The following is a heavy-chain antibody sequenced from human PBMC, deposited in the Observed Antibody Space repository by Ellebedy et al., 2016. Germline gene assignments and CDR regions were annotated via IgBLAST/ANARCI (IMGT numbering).Heavy chain of an antibody. J-gene: IGHJ6*03. D-gene: IGHD4-11*01. CDR3: AKGRPISNYPFRYYYYYYMDL. CDR1: GFTGSV. Sequence: LSLTCXASGFTGSVMSWVRQAPGTGLEWVSGISGSGSSTHYADSVKGRFTISRDKSTNTLYLEMNSLRAEDTAVYYCAKGRPISNYPFRYYYYYYMDLWGKGTTVTVSS. V-gene: IGHV3-23*01. CDR2: ISGSGSST.